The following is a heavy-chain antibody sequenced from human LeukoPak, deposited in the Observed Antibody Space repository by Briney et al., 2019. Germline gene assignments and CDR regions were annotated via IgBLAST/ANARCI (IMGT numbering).Heavy chain of an antibody. CDR1: GFTFSSYA. CDR3: ARDHYYYDSSGYLDY. Sequence: GGSLRLSCAASGFTFSSYAMHLVRQAPGKGLEWVAVISYDGSNKYYADSVKGRFTISRDNSKNTLYLQMNSLRAEDTAVYYCARDHYYYDSSGYLDYWGQGTLVTVSS. J-gene: IGHJ4*02. CDR2: ISYDGSNK. D-gene: IGHD3-22*01. V-gene: IGHV3-30*01.